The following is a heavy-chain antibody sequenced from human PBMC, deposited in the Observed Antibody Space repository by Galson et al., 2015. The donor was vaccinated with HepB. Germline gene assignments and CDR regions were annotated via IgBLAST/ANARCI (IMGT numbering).Heavy chain of an antibody. Sequence: QSGAEVKKPGESLRISRKGSGYSFTNYWIGWVRQMPGKGLEWMGIINPTDSETIYSPSFQGQVTMSADKSISTAYLQWSNVRASDTAMYYCGRASSVYGGKHEYWGQGTPVTVSS. J-gene: IGHJ4*02. CDR3: GRASSVYGGKHEY. V-gene: IGHV5-51*01. CDR2: INPTDSET. D-gene: IGHD5/OR15-5a*01. CDR1: GYSFTNYW.